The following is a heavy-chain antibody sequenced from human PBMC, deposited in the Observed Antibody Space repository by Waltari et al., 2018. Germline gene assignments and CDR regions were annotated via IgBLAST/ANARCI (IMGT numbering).Heavy chain of an antibody. J-gene: IGHJ6*02. Sequence: QVQLVESGGGVVQPGRSLRLSCAASGFTFSSYGMHWVRQAPGKGLEWVAFIWYDGSNKYYADSVKGRFTISRDNSKNTLYLQMNSLRAEDTAVYYCARDGTTVVTPGYYYGMDVWGQGTTVTVSS. D-gene: IGHD4-17*01. CDR2: IWYDGSNK. CDR1: GFTFSSYG. V-gene: IGHV3-33*01. CDR3: ARDGTTVVTPGYYYGMDV.